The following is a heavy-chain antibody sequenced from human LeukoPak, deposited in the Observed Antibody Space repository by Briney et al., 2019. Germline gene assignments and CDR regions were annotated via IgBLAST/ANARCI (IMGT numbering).Heavy chain of an antibody. CDR2: INHSGST. V-gene: IGHV4-34*01. Sequence: SETLSLTCAVYGGSFSGYYWSWIRQPPGKGLEWIGEINHSGSTNYNPSLKSRVTISVDTSKNQFSLKLSSVTAADTAVYYCAREGDKNWFDPWGQGTLVTVSS. D-gene: IGHD3-16*01. CDR1: GGSFSGYY. CDR3: AREGDKNWFDP. J-gene: IGHJ5*02.